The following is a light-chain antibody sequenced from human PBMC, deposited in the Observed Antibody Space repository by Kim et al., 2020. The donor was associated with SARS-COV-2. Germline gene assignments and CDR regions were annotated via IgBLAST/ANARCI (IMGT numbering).Light chain of an antibody. V-gene: IGKV1-39*01. CDR2: TAS. CDR1: QTISKF. Sequence: SAPVGDRVTIPCRASQTISKFVNWYQQTPGKAPKVLISTASTLQSGVPSRFSGGRSGTDFTLTITGLQPEDFATYYCQQSFSTPYTFGQGTKLEI. J-gene: IGKJ2*01. CDR3: QQSFSTPYT.